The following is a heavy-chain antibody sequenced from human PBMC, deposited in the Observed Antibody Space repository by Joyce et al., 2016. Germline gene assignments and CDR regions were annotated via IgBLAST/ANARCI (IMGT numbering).Heavy chain of an antibody. V-gene: IGHV1-3*01. CDR1: GNSFSDYG. CDR2: INAANGKT. J-gene: IGHJ5*02. Sequence: QVQLVQSGAEVKKPGASVKISCNASGNSFSDYGIHWVRQAPGQRLQWMGWINAANGKTKYSQRFQGRVTISRETSAKVTYMELRSLRSEDTAVYYCARGPESNWFDPWGQGTLVT. CDR3: ARGPESNWFDP.